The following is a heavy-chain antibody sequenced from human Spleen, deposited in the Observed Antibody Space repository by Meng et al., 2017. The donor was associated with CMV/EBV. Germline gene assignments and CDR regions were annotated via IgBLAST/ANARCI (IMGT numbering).Heavy chain of an antibody. CDR1: GYTCSSYG. D-gene: IGHD3-10*01. J-gene: IGHJ5*02. Sequence: KASGYTCSSYGISWVRQAPGQGLEWMGWISAYNGNTNYAQKFQGRVTMTTDTSTSTAYMELTTLRSDDTAVYYCARDRGFLATNWFGPWGQGTLVTVSS. V-gene: IGHV1-18*01. CDR3: ARDRGFLATNWFGP. CDR2: ISAYNGNT.